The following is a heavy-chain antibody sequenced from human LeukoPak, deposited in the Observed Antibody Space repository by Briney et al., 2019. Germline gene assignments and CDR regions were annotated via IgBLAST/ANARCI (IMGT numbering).Heavy chain of an antibody. CDR2: IYHSGIT. Sequence: PSETLSLTCAVSGGSISSSNWWSWVRQPPGQGLEWIGEIYHSGITNYNPSLKSRVTISVDKSKNQFSLKLSSVTAADTAVYYCARVRVPAAIAGAFDIWGQGTMVTVSS. CDR1: GGSISSSNW. D-gene: IGHD2-2*02. CDR3: ARVRVPAAIAGAFDI. V-gene: IGHV4-4*02. J-gene: IGHJ3*02.